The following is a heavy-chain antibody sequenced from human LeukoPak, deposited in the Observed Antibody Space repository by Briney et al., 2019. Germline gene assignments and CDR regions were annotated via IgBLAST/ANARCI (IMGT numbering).Heavy chain of an antibody. CDR2: ISSSSSYI. Sequence: PGGSLRLSCAASGFTFSSYSMNWVRQAPGKGLEWVSSISSSSSYIYYADSVKGRFTISRDNAKNSLYLQMNSLRAEDTAVYYCARGARLEMATISDYWGQGTLVTVSS. CDR1: GFTFSSYS. CDR3: ARGARLEMATISDY. V-gene: IGHV3-21*01. D-gene: IGHD5-24*01. J-gene: IGHJ4*02.